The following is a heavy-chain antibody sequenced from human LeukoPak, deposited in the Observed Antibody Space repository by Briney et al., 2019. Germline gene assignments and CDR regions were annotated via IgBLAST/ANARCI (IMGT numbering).Heavy chain of an antibody. CDR2: IYYSGST. D-gene: IGHD1-26*01. J-gene: IGHJ5*02. Sequence: SETLSLTCTVSGGSISSSSYYWGWIRQPPGKGLEWIGSIYYSGSTYYNPSLKSRVTISVDTSKNQFFLNLSSVTAADTAVYYCARASSGIEDWFDPWGQGTQVTVSS. CDR3: ARASSGIEDWFDP. V-gene: IGHV4-39*07. CDR1: GGSISSSSYY.